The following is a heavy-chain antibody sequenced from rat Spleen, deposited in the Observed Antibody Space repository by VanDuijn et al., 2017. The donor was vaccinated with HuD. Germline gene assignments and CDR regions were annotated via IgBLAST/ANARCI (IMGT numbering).Heavy chain of an antibody. Sequence: EVQLVESGGGLVQPGGSLILSCAASGFSFSDYNMAWVRQAPKKGLEWVASISYDGGSTYYRDSVKGRFTISRDNAKSSLYLQMDSLRFEDTATYYCARQDYYSDPFDYWGQGVMVTVSS. D-gene: IGHD1-1*01. J-gene: IGHJ2*01. V-gene: IGHV5-7*01. CDR3: ARQDYYSDPFDY. CDR1: GFSFSDYN. CDR2: ISYDGGST.